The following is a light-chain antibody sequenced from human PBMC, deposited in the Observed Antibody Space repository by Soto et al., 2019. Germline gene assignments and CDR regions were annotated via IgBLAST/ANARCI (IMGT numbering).Light chain of an antibody. V-gene: IGKV1-39*01. J-gene: IGKJ3*01. CDR3: QQYNNWLGT. Sequence: DIQLTQSPSSLSASVGDRVTITCRSSQNINTYLNWYQQRPGEPPKLLIYHASSLKSGVPSRFSGSASGTAFTLTISSLQPEDFGTYYCQQYNNWLGTFGPGTKVDIK. CDR1: QNINTY. CDR2: HAS.